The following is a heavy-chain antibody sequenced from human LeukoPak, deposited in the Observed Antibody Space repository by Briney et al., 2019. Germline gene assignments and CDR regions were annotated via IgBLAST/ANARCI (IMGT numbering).Heavy chain of an antibody. CDR3: ARMWSTATSGWNWFDP. D-gene: IGHD6-13*01. J-gene: IGHJ5*02. CDR2: INPNSGDT. Sequence: ASVMVSCKAPGYIFTDYYVYWVRQAPGQGLEWMGWINPNSGDTNYAQKFQGRVTMTRDTSISTAYMELSSLRSDDTAMYYCARMWSTATSGWNWFDPWGQGTLVTVSS. V-gene: IGHV1-2*02. CDR1: GYIFTDYY.